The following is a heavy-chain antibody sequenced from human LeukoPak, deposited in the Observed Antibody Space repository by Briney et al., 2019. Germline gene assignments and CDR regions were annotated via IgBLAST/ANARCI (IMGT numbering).Heavy chain of an antibody. CDR3: ARASRDGYNYDAFDI. CDR2: IYYSGST. D-gene: IGHD5-24*01. Sequence: SETLSLTCTVSGGSISSYYWSWIRQPPGKGLEWIGYIYYSGSTNYNPSLKSRVTISVDTSKNQLSLKLSSVTAADTAVYYCARASRDGYNYDAFDIWGQGTMVTVSS. CDR1: GGSISSYY. V-gene: IGHV4-59*01. J-gene: IGHJ3*02.